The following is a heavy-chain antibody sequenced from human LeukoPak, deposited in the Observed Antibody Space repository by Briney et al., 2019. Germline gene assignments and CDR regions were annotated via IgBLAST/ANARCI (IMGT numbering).Heavy chain of an antibody. Sequence: ASVKVSFKASGYTFTGYFMHWVRQAPGQGLEWMGWINPNCGGTNYAQKFQGRVTMTRDTSISTDYMELSRLRSDDTAVYYCARDYSADTVPTSWYYYYYMDVWGKGTTVTVSS. D-gene: IGHD2-21*01. V-gene: IGHV1-2*02. CDR3: ARDYSADTVPTSWYYYYYMDV. J-gene: IGHJ6*03. CDR1: GYTFTGYF. CDR2: INPNCGGT.